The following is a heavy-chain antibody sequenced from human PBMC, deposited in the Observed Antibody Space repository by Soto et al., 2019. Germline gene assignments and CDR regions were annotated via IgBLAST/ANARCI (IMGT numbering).Heavy chain of an antibody. CDR3: ARDKRYPPDVYYYGMDV. V-gene: IGHV1-18*04. CDR1: GYTFTSYG. D-gene: IGHD1-20*01. J-gene: IGHJ6*02. Sequence: ASVEVSCKASGYTFTSYGISWVRQAPGQGLERMGWISAYNGNTNYAQKLQGRVTMTTDTSTSTAYVELRSLRSDDTAVYYCARDKRYPPDVYYYGMDVWGQGTTVTVSS. CDR2: ISAYNGNT.